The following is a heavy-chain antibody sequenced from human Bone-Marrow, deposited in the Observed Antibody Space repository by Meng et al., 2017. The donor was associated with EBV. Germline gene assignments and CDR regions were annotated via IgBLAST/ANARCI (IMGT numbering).Heavy chain of an antibody. Sequence: EVQLLASGGGLVHPGGSLRVSCAASGFTFSAYAMSWVRQAPGKGLEWVSAISGSGGSTYYADSVKGRFTISRDNSKNTLYLQMNSLRAEDTAVYYCAAGYSSGWHLGLWGRGTLVTVSS. CDR1: GFTFSAYA. CDR3: AAGYSSGWHLGL. CDR2: ISGSGGST. D-gene: IGHD6-19*01. V-gene: IGHV3-23*01. J-gene: IGHJ2*01.